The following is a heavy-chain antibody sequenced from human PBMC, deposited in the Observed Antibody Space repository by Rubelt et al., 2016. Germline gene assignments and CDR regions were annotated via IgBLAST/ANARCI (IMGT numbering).Heavy chain of an antibody. Sequence: QVQLQQWGAGLLKPSETLSLTCAVYGGSFSGYYWSWIRQPPGKGLEWIGEINHSGSTNYNPSLKSRVTISVDTSKNQCSRKLSSVTAADTAVYYCARMAGNYYGMDVWGQGTTVTVSS. CDR2: INHSGST. J-gene: IGHJ6*02. CDR1: GGSFSGYY. CDR3: ARMAGNYYGMDV. D-gene: IGHD5-24*01. V-gene: IGHV4-34*01.